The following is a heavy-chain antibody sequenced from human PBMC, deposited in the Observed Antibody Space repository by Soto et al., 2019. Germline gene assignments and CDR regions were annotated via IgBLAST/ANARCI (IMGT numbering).Heavy chain of an antibody. CDR2: IIPIFGTA. D-gene: IGHD3-10*01. CDR1: GGTFSSYA. V-gene: IGHV1-69*12. J-gene: IGHJ6*02. Sequence: QVQLVQSGAEVKKPGSSVKVSCKASGGTFSSYAISWVRQAPGQGLEWMGGIIPIFGTANYAQKFQGRVTMTADESTSTAYMELGSLRSEDTAVYYCARDLETSGSGSYYHYYYGMDVWGQGTTVTVSS. CDR3: ARDLETSGSGSYYHYYYGMDV.